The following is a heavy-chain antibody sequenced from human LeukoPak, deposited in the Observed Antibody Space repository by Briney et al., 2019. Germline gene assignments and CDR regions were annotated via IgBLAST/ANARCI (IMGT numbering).Heavy chain of an antibody. CDR2: IYYSGTT. J-gene: IGHJ4*02. CDR3: ARQSTSMSTC. V-gene: IGHV4-39*01. D-gene: IGHD3-3*02. Sequence: PSETLSLTCAVSDDPISSSSYYWGWIRQRPEEGLEWIGSIYYSGTTYYNPSLKSRVTISVDTSKNQFSLKLSSVTAADTALYFCARQSTSMSTCWGQGTLVTVSS. CDR1: DDPISSSSYY.